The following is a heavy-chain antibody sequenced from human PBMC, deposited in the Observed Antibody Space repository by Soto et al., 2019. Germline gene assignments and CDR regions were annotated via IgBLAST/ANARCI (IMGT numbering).Heavy chain of an antibody. CDR2: ISFDGSNE. Sequence: XGSLRLSCASSVFTFSSYAMHCIRHSPGKWLEWVAIISFDGSNEYYADSVKGRFTISRDNSKNTLYLQVRSLRAEDTAVYYCAKTYYYDKSGYYQNWFEPWGQGTLGNVSS. J-gene: IGHJ5*02. CDR1: VFTFSSYA. CDR3: AKTYYYDKSGYYQNWFEP. D-gene: IGHD3-22*01. V-gene: IGHV3-30-3*02.